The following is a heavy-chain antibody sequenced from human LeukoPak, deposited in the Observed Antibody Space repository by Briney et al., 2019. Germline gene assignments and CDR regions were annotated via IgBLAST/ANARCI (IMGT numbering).Heavy chain of an antibody. CDR2: ISSSDSTI. CDR1: GFTFSYYS. V-gene: IGHV3-48*04. CDR3: ARATLRRYYFDY. Sequence: GGSLRLSCAASGFTFSYYSMNWVRQAPGKGLEWMSYISSSDSTIYYADSVKGRFTISRDNAKNSLYLQMNSLRAEDTAVYYCARATLRRYYFDYWGQGILVTVSS. J-gene: IGHJ4*02.